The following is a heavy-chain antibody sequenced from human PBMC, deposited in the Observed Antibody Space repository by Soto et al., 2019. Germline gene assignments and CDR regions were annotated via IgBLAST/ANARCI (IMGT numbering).Heavy chain of an antibody. J-gene: IGHJ4*02. CDR1: GYTFIRYG. CDR3: AREGNGYEDY. Sequence: QVQLVQSGGEIKKPGASVNVSCKASGYTFIRYGISWVRQAPGQGFEWMGWISGKNDKRNHAQKFRGRITMTTDTSTNTAYLEVRSLGSYDTAIYYCAREGNGYEDYWGQGTLVTVSS. V-gene: IGHV1-18*04. D-gene: IGHD5-18*01. CDR2: ISGKNDKR.